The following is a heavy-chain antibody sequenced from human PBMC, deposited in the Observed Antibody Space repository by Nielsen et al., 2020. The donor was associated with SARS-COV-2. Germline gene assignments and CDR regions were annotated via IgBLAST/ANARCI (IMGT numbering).Heavy chain of an antibody. J-gene: IGHJ5*02. CDR2: MNPNSGNT. CDR3: ARGNYENWFDP. D-gene: IGHD1-7*01. CDR1: GYTFTSYD. V-gene: IGHV1-8*01. Sequence: ASVKVSCKASGYTFTSYDINWVRQATGQGLEWMGWMNPNSGNTDYAQKLQGRVTMTTDTSTSTAYMELRSLRSDDTAVYYCARGNYENWFDPWGQGTLVTVSS.